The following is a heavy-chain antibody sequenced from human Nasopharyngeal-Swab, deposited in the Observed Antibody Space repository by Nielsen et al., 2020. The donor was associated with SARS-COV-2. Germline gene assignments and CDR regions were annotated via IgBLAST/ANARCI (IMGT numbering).Heavy chain of an antibody. J-gene: IGHJ4*02. D-gene: IGHD4-23*01. CDR3: AKGTRPIYGGNIDY. CDR2: ISYDGSNT. CDR1: GFTFDTYG. Sequence: GESLKISCAASGFTFDTYGMHWVRQAPGKGLEWVTIISYDGSNTYYSDSVKGRFTISRDNSKNTVYLQMDSLRGEDTAVYYCAKGTRPIYGGNIDYWGQGTMVTVSS. V-gene: IGHV3-30*18.